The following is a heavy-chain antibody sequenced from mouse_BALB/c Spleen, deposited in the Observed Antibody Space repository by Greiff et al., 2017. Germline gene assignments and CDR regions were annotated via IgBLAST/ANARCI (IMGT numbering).Heavy chain of an antibody. V-gene: IGHV1-31*01. D-gene: IGHD2-3*01. CDR2: INPYNGAT. CDR1: GYSFTGYY. J-gene: IGHJ1*01. Sequence: VQLQQSGPELVKPGASVKISCKASGYSFTGYYMHWVKQSHVKSLEWIGRINPYNGATSYNQNFKDKASLTVDKSSSTAYMELHSLTSEDSAVYYCARSDDGYYEDWYFDVWGAGTTVTVSS. CDR3: ARSDDGYYEDWYFDV.